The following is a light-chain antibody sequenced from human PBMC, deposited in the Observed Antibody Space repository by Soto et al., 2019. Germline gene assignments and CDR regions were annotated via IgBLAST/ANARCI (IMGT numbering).Light chain of an antibody. CDR2: DNN. CDR1: TSNIGSNF. J-gene: IGLJ3*02. Sequence: QSVLTQPPSVSAAPGQTVTISCSGSTSNIGSNFVSWYQHLPGAAPKLLIFDNNKRPSGIPDRFSASKSVTSATLGITGLQTGDEADYYCGTWDSSLNTGVFGGGTKLTVL. CDR3: GTWDSSLNTGV. V-gene: IGLV1-51*01.